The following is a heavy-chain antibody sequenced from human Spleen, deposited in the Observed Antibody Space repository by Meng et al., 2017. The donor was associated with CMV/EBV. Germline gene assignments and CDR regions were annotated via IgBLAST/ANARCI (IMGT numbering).Heavy chain of an antibody. D-gene: IGHD2-15*01. CDR3: ARVKRYCTGGTCSSTGYYGMDV. J-gene: IGHJ6*02. Sequence: ASVKVSCKASGYIFSGYYMHWVRQAPGQGLEWMGWLNPNGGATVYAQKFEGRVTMTGDTSITTAYMELSRLRSDDMAVYHCARVKRYCTGGTCSSTGYYGMDVWGQGTTVTVSS. V-gene: IGHV1-2*02. CDR2: LNPNGGAT. CDR1: GYIFSGYY.